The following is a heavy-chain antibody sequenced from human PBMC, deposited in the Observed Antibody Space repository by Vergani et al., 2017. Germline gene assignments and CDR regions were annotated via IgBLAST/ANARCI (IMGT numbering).Heavy chain of an antibody. D-gene: IGHD3-3*01. CDR2: INEDGGGK. Sequence: EVQLVESGGGLVQPGGSLRLSCAASGFTFSNYWMAWVRQAPGKGLEWVANINEDGGGKYYLGSVKGRFTISRDNTKNSLYLQINSLRADDTALYYCAKDHYDFWSGYPNLSPFDLWGRGTLVTVSS. CDR1: GFTFSNYW. CDR3: AKDHYDFWSGYPNLSPFDL. J-gene: IGHJ2*01. V-gene: IGHV3-7*03.